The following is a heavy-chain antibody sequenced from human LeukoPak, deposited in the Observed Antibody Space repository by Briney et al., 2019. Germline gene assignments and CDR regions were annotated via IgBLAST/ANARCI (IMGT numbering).Heavy chain of an antibody. Sequence: GSLRLSCAAAGITFNTYSMNWLRQAPGKGLHLVSSISSSGSYIYYADTVKGRFTMSRENAKKSLYLQMSSVRAEDMAVYYCARGVTVVTRGCDYWGQGTLVTVSS. V-gene: IGHV3-21*01. CDR3: ARGVTVVTRGCDY. CDR1: GITFNTYS. D-gene: IGHD4-23*01. J-gene: IGHJ4*02. CDR2: ISSSGSYI.